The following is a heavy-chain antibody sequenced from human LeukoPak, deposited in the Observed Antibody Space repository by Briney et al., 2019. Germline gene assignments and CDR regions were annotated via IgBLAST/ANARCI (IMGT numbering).Heavy chain of an antibody. CDR3: TKLDSVRAGRYCSGGSCYPQNYMDV. Sequence: GGSLRLSCAASGFTFIGSAMHWVRQASGKGLEWVGRIRSKANSYATAYAASVKGRFTISRDDSKNTAYLQMNSLKTEDTAVYYCTKLDSVRAGRYCSGGSCYPQNYMDVWGKGTTVTVSS. CDR2: IRSKANSYAT. J-gene: IGHJ6*03. D-gene: IGHD2-15*01. CDR1: GFTFIGSA. V-gene: IGHV3-73*01.